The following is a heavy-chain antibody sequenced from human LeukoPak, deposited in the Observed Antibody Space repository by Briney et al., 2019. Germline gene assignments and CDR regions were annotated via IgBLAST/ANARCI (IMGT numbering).Heavy chain of an antibody. D-gene: IGHD6-19*01. CDR1: GGTFSSYY. V-gene: IGHV3-7*01. Sequence: GGSLRLSCIVSGGTFSSYYMTWVRQAPGKGLEWVANIKQDGSEKFYVDSVKGRFTISRDNAKNSLYLQMNSLRVEDTAMYYCGYGSGWIFDCRGQGALVTVSS. CDR2: IKQDGSEK. J-gene: IGHJ4*02. CDR3: GYGSGWIFDC.